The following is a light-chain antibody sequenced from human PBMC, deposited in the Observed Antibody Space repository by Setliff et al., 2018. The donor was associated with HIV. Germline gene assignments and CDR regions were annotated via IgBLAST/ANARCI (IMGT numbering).Light chain of an antibody. CDR2: GNV. Sequence: QSVLTQPPSVSGAPGQRVTISCTGSSSNIGAGSDVHWYQQLPGTAPKLLIYGNVNRPSGVPDRFSGSKSGTSASLAITGLQADDEADYYCQSYDSSLSGSYVFGTGTKVTVL. J-gene: IGLJ1*01. CDR1: SSNIGAGSD. CDR3: QSYDSSLSGSYV. V-gene: IGLV1-40*01.